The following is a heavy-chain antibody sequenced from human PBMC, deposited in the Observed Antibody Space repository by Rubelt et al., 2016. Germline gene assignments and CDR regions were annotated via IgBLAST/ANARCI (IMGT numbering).Heavy chain of an antibody. CDR1: GDTLSVFS. CDR3: STADSSSWYDATDT. CDR2: FDGEDGET. D-gene: IGHD6-13*01. V-gene: IGHV1-24*01. J-gene: IGHJ3*02. Sequence: QVQLVQSGAVLKKPGASVKVSCKVSGDTLSVFSIHWVRQAPGNGLEWMGGFDGEDGETVYAKNFQGRLIMTEDTSTDTAYMELSRLTSADTAVYYCSTADSSSWYDATDTWGQGTMVTVSS.